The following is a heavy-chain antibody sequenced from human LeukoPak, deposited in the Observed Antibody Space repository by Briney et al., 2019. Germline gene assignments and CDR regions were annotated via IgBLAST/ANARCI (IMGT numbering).Heavy chain of an antibody. V-gene: IGHV3-23*01. CDR1: GFTFTSYA. D-gene: IGHD5-24*01. Sequence: PGGSLRLSCAASGFTFTSYAMSWVRQAPGKGLEWVSAISGSGGSTFYADSVKGRFTISRDNSKSTLFLQMNSLRAEDTAVYYRAKDPRVGSRVATPCHWGQGTLVTVSS. J-gene: IGHJ4*02. CDR2: ISGSGGST. CDR3: AKDPRVGSRVATPCH.